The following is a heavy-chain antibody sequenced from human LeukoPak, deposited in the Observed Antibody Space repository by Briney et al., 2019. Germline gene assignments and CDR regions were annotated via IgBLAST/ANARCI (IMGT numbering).Heavy chain of an antibody. Sequence: PSETLSLTCAVSGYSINSTNWWSWVWQPPGKGLEWIGYIHYNGNTYYNPSLKSRVTMSVDTSKNQFSLKLSSVTAVDTAVYYCARKATAAGAGGWFDPWGQGTLVTVPS. D-gene: IGHD6-13*01. CDR2: IHYNGNT. V-gene: IGHV4-28*01. CDR3: ARKATAAGAGGWFDP. J-gene: IGHJ5*02. CDR1: GYSINSTNW.